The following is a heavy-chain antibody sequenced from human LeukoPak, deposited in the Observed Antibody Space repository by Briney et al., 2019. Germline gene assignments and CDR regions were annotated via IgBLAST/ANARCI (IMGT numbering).Heavy chain of an antibody. D-gene: IGHD2-2*01. V-gene: IGHV3-23*01. CDR2: ISGSGGST. J-gene: IGHJ4*02. CDR3: ARVVVVPAAMAPAMVPDY. Sequence: PGGSLRLSCAASGFTFSSYAMSWVRQAPGKGLEWVSAISGSGGSTYYADSVKGRFTISRDNSKNTLYLQMNSLRAEDTAVYYCARVVVVPAAMAPAMVPDYWGQGTLVTVSS. CDR1: GFTFSSYA.